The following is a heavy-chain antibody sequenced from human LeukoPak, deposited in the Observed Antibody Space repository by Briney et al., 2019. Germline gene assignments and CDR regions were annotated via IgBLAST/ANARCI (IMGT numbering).Heavy chain of an antibody. D-gene: IGHD1-26*01. CDR2: INPSGGST. CDR1: GYTFTSYY. CDR3: ARDKEWELTSGGFDP. J-gene: IGHJ5*02. V-gene: IGHV1-46*01. Sequence: AASVKVSCKASGYTFTSYYMHRVRQAPGQGLEWMGIINPSGGSTSYAQRFQGRVTMTRDTSTSTVYMELSSLRSEDTAVYYCARDKEWELTSGGFDPWGQGTLVTVSS.